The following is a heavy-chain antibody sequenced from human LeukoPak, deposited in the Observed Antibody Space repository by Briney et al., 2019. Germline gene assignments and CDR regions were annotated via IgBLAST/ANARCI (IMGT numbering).Heavy chain of an antibody. D-gene: IGHD5-24*01. CDR1: GYTFTSYD. J-gene: IGHJ3*02. CDR2: ISAYNGNT. Sequence: GASVKVSCKASGYTFTSYDISWVRQAPGQGLEWMGWISAYNGNTNYAQKLQGRVTMTTDTSTSTAYMELRSLRSDDTAVYYCAGEMATPRGVNLDAFDIWGQGTMVTVSS. CDR3: AGEMATPRGVNLDAFDI. V-gene: IGHV1-18*01.